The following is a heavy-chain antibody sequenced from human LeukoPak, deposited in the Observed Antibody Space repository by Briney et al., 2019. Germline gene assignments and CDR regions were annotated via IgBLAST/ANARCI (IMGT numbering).Heavy chain of an antibody. D-gene: IGHD2-15*01. J-gene: IGHJ6*02. CDR2: ISNNGGYT. CDR3: ARGHCSGGSCYSVYYYYYGMDV. Sequence: GGSLRLSCAASGFTFSSSAMSWVRQAPGKGLEWVSAISNNGGYTYYADSVQGRFTISRDNSKSTLCLQMNSLRGEDTAVYYCARGHCSGGSCYSVYYYYYGMDVWGQGTTATVSS. CDR1: GFTFSSSA. V-gene: IGHV3-23*01.